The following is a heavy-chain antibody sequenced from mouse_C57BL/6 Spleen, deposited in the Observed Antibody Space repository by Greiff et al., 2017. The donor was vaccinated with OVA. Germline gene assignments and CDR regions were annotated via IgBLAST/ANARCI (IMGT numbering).Heavy chain of an antibody. V-gene: IGHV5-4*01. CDR2: ISDGGSYT. CDR1: GFTFSSYA. D-gene: IGHD2-3*01. CDR3: AREGTYEGYFDV. J-gene: IGHJ1*03. Sequence: EVKLVESGGGLVKPGGSLKLSCAASGFTFSSYAMSWVRQTPEKRLEWVATISDGGSYTYYPDNVKGRFTISRDNAKNNLYLQMSHLKSEDTAMYYCAREGTYEGYFDVWGTGTTVTVSS.